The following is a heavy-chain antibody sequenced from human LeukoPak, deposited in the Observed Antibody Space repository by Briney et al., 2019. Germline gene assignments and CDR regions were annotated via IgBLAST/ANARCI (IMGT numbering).Heavy chain of an antibody. J-gene: IGHJ4*02. D-gene: IGHD1/OR15-1a*01. Sequence: PSETLSLTCTVSGGAIRSHYWNWIRQPAGKGLEWIGRIYSSGYTNDNPFLKSRITTSVDMSKNQFSLRLNSVTAADTAVYYCARGEHSVDSWGQGTLVTVSS. CDR2: IYSSGYT. CDR3: ARGEHSVDS. V-gene: IGHV4-4*07. CDR1: GGAIRSHY.